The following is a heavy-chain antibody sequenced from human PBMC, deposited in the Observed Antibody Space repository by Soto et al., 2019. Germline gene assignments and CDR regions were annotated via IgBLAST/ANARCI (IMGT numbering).Heavy chain of an antibody. CDR3: ARATRGPSSGYYPLDY. J-gene: IGHJ4*02. D-gene: IGHD3-22*01. Sequence: QVQLQESGPGLVKPSQTLSLTCTVSGGSISSGGYYWSWIRQHPGKGLEWIGYIYYSGSTYYNPSLKSRVTISVDTSKNQFSLKLSSVTAADTAVYYCARATRGPSSGYYPLDYWGQGTLVTVSS. V-gene: IGHV4-31*03. CDR1: GGSISSGGYY. CDR2: IYYSGST.